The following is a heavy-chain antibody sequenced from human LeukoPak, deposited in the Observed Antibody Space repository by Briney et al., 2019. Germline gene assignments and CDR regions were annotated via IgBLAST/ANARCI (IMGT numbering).Heavy chain of an antibody. CDR1: GFTFSSYW. J-gene: IGHJ4*01. V-gene: IGHV3-74*01. Sequence: GGSLRLSCAASGFTFSSYWMHWVRQAAGEGLVWVSRINTDGSTINYADSVKGRFTISRDNAKNTLYLQMNSLRAEDTAVYYCIREIIIPASASLGHWGQGTLVTVSS. D-gene: IGHD6-13*01. CDR2: INTDGSTI. CDR3: IREIIIPASASLGH.